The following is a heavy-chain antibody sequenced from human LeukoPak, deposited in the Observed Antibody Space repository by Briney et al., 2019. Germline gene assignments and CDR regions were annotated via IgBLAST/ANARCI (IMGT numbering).Heavy chain of an antibody. D-gene: IGHD5-18*01. V-gene: IGHV3-30*02. CDR2: IRYDGSNK. CDR1: GFTFSSYG. Sequence: PGGSLRLSCAASGFTFSSYGMHWVRQAPGKGLEWVAFIRYDGSNKYYADSVKGRFTISRDNSKNTLYLRMNSLRAEDTAVYYCAKERGYSYGFDYWGQGTLVTVSS. CDR3: AKERGYSYGFDY. J-gene: IGHJ4*02.